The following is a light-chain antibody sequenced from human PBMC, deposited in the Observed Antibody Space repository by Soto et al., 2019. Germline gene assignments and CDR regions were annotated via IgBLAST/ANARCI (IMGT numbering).Light chain of an antibody. Sequence: QSALTQPASVSGSPGQSITISCTGTSSGVGAYNYVSWFQQHPGKAPKLMIYEVSNRPSGVSDRFSASKSGNTASLTISGLQAEDEADYYCSSYTTSSTHVVFGGGTKVTVL. CDR3: SSYTTSSTHVV. V-gene: IGLV2-14*01. CDR2: EVS. J-gene: IGLJ2*01. CDR1: SSGVGAYNY.